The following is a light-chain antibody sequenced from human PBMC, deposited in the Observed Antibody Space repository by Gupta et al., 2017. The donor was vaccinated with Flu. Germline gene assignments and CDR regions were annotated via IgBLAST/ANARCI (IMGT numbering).Light chain of an antibody. Sequence: ERTTTSCRASQSVAATYLAWDQQTPGQSPMLLIYGASSRAIGIPDRFSGGGSGTDFTLTISRLGAEDVAGHDCQQYGSLPGAFGEGTKVEFK. V-gene: IGKV3-20*01. CDR1: QSVAATY. CDR2: GAS. CDR3: QQYGSLPGA. J-gene: IGKJ1*01.